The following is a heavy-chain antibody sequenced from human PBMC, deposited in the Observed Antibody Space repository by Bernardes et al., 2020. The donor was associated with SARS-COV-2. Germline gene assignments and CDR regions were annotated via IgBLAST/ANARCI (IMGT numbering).Heavy chain of an antibody. J-gene: IGHJ4*02. CDR3: AKFLAGSNPHRTGAVTYLDQ. D-gene: IGHD1-26*01. CDR2: ISGSVGTT. Sequence: GGSLRLSCAASGFTFSSYAMSWVRQGPGKGLEWVSAISGSVGTTFYADSVKGRFTISRDNSKNTLYLLMNSLRDEDTAVYYCAKFLAGSNPHRTGAVTYLDQWGQGTLVTVSS. CDR1: GFTFSSYA. V-gene: IGHV3-23*01.